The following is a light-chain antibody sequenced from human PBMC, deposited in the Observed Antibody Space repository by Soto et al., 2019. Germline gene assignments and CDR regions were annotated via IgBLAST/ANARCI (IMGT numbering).Light chain of an antibody. V-gene: IGKV1-27*01. J-gene: IGKJ1*01. Sequence: DIQLTQSPSSLSASVGDRVTITCRASQGINNTLAWYQQKSGKVPSLLIFAASTLQPGVPSRFSGSGFGTLFTLTISGLQAEDVATYYCQKYKGAPRTFGQGTKVEMK. CDR2: AAS. CDR1: QGINNT. CDR3: QKYKGAPRT.